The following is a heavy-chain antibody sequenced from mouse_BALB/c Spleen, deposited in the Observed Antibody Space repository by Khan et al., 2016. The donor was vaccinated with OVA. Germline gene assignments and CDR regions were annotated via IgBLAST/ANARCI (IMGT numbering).Heavy chain of an antibody. J-gene: IGHJ4*01. CDR3: ARYASTPYYAMDY. D-gene: IGHD1-1*01. CDR2: INPYNDGS. V-gene: IGHV1S136*01. Sequence: VQLKQSGQGLEWIGYINPYNDGSKYNEKFRGKATLTSDKSSSTAYMELSSLTSEDSAVYYCARYASTPYYAMDYWGQGTSVTVSS.